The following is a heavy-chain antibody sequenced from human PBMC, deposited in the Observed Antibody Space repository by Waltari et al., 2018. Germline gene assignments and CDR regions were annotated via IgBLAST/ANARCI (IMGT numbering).Heavy chain of an antibody. D-gene: IGHD3-10*01. CDR2: VDGGGDQ. CDR3: AKPMSESGNYFGFYFDS. V-gene: IGHV3-23*03. Sequence: EIQLLESGGGLVQPGGSLRLSCAGSGFSFSSYAMHWVREAPGKGLEGISRVDGGGDQDATDSVKGRLTTSREDSTNTRCLEMNTLRPDDTAVYYGAKPMSESGNYFGFYFDSWGQGTLVTVSS. CDR1: GFSFSSYA. J-gene: IGHJ4*02.